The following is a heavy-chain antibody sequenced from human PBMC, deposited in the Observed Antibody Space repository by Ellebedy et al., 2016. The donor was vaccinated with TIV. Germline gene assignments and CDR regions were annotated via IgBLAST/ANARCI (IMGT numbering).Heavy chain of an antibody. D-gene: IGHD4-17*01. CDR2: ISSSSSYI. CDR1: GFTFSSYR. Sequence: PGGSLRLSCAASGFTFSSYRMNWVRQAPGKGLEWVSSISSSSSYIYYADSVKGRFTISRDNAKNSLYLQMNSLRAEDTAVYYCARAVGYGDLSYYFDYWGQGTLVTVSS. CDR3: ARAVGYGDLSYYFDY. J-gene: IGHJ4*02. V-gene: IGHV3-21*01.